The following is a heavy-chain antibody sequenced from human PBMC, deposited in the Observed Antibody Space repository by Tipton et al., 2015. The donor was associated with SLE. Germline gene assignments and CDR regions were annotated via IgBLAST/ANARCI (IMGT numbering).Heavy chain of an antibody. V-gene: IGHV4-61*08. CDR2: ISYNGRT. CDR3: ARVNDYGDYVDY. J-gene: IGHJ4*02. CDR1: GGSVSSNGYY. D-gene: IGHD4-17*01. Sequence: TLSLTCTVSGGSVSSNGYYSSWIRQPPGKGLEWIAHISYNGRTIYNPSLKSRVTISVDTSKNQFSLNLRYVTAADTAIYYCARVNDYGDYVDYWGQGTLVTVSS.